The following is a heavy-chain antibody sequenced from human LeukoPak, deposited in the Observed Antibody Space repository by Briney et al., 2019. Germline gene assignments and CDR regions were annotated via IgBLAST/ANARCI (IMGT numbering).Heavy chain of an antibody. Sequence: PGGSLRLSCAASGFTFSSYWMSWVRQAPGKGLEWVANIKQEGSEKYYVDSVKGRFTISRDNAKNSLYLQMNSLRAEDTAVYYCAAYSSGWSTKDYWGQGTLVTVSS. CDR3: AAYSSGWSTKDY. D-gene: IGHD6-19*01. CDR2: IKQEGSEK. V-gene: IGHV3-7*03. CDR1: GFTFSSYW. J-gene: IGHJ4*02.